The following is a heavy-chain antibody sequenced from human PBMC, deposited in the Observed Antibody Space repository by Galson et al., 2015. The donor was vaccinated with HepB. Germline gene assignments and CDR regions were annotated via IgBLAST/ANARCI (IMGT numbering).Heavy chain of an antibody. CDR3: ARGEAGYCSSTSCYAQYHYYGMDV. J-gene: IGHJ6*02. CDR1: GGTFSSYA. V-gene: IGHV1-69*13. D-gene: IGHD2-2*01. Sequence: SVKVSCKASGGTFSSYAISWVRQAPGQGLEWMGGIIPIFGTANYAQKFQGRVTITADESTSTAYMELSSLRSEDTAVYYCARGEAGYCSSTSCYAQYHYYGMDVWGQGTTVTVSS. CDR2: IIPIFGTA.